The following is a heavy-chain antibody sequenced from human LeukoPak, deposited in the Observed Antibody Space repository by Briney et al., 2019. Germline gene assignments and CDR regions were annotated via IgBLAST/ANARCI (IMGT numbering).Heavy chain of an antibody. CDR1: GSTVSYDY. CDR3: ARAQSWYGSFDY. CDR2: IFGTGST. D-gene: IGHD1-14*01. Sequence: GGSLRLSCAASGSTVSYDYRNWVRQAPGKGLEWVSVIFGTGSTYYADSVKGRFAISRDNSKNTVYLQMNSLRAEDTAVYYCARAQSWYGSFDYWGRGTLVTVSS. V-gene: IGHV3-53*01. J-gene: IGHJ4*02.